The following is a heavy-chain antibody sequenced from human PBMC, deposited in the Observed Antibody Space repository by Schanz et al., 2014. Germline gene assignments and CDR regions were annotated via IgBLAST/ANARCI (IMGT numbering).Heavy chain of an antibody. CDR2: IHHSGSI. CDR3: ARGGIAAAGTRYFQH. V-gene: IGHV4-34*02. D-gene: IGHD6-13*01. Sequence: QVQLQQWGAGLLKPSETLSLTCAVFGGPFSGYFWSWIRQSPGKGLQWIGEIHHSGSIIYNPSLRSGVTISMDTSKNHFFLTVTSVAAADTAVYYCARGGIAAAGTRYFQHWGQGTLVTVSS. J-gene: IGHJ1*01. CDR1: GGPFSGYF.